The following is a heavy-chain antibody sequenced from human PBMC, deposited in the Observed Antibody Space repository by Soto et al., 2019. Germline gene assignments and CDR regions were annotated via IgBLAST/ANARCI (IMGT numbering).Heavy chain of an antibody. CDR1: GFSLSTSGVG. D-gene: IGHD6-13*01. Sequence: QITLKESGPTLVKPTQTLTLTCTFSGFSLSTSGVGVDWIRQPPGKALEWLALIYWDDDKRYSPSLKSRLTITKDTSKNQVVLTMTNMDPVDTATYYCAHRRRYSSSWEYFDYWGQGTLVTVSS. CDR2: IYWDDDK. J-gene: IGHJ4*02. V-gene: IGHV2-5*02. CDR3: AHRRRYSSSWEYFDY.